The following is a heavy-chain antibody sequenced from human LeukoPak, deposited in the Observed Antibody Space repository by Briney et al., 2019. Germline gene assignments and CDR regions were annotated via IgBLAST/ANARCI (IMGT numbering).Heavy chain of an antibody. D-gene: IGHD3-16*01. J-gene: IGHJ6*02. CDR3: ARLGPQGYYGMDV. V-gene: IGHV4-59*01. CDR1: GGSISSYY. Sequence: SETLSLTCTASGGSISSYYWSWIRQPPGKGLEWIGYIYYSGSTNYNPSLKSRVTISVDTSKNQFSLKLSSVTAADTAVYYCARLGPQGYYGMDVWGQGTTVTVSS. CDR2: IYYSGST.